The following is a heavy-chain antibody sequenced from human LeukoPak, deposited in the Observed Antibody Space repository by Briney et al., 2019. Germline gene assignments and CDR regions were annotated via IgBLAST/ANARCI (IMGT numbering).Heavy chain of an antibody. CDR1: GGSVSSGSYY. Sequence: PSETLSLTCTVSGGSVSSGSYYWSWIRQPPGKGLEWIGYIYYSGSTNYNPSLKSRVTISVYTSKKQFSLKLSSVTAADTAVYYCARGTYYYDSSGPFVYWGQGTLVTVSS. CDR2: IYYSGST. CDR3: ARGTYYYDSSGPFVY. J-gene: IGHJ4*02. D-gene: IGHD3-22*01. V-gene: IGHV4-61*01.